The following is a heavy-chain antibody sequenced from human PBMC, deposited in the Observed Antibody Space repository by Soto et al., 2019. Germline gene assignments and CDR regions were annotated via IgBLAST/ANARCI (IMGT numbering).Heavy chain of an antibody. CDR3: ARGKRITIFGVVTENWYFDL. CDR2: IWYDGSNK. J-gene: IGHJ2*01. CDR1: GFTFSSYG. V-gene: IGHV3-33*01. D-gene: IGHD3-3*01. Sequence: QVQLVESGGGVVQPGRSLRLSCAASGFTFSSYGMHWVRQAPGKGLEWVAVIWYDGSNKYYADSVKGRFTISRDNSKNALYLQMNSLRAADTAVYYCARGKRITIFGVVTENWYFDLWGRGTLVTVSS.